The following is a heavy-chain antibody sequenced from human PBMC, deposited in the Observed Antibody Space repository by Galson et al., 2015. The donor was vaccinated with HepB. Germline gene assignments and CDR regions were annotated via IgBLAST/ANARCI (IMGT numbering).Heavy chain of an antibody. D-gene: IGHD6-13*01. CDR1: GFTFSSYW. CDR3: ARDTIAAAGTCDY. V-gene: IGHV3-7*03. CDR2: IKQDGSEK. Sequence: SLRLSCAASGFTFSSYWMSWVRQAPGKGLEWVANIKQDGSEKYYVDSVKGRFTISRDNAKNSLYLQMNSLRAEDTAVYYCARDTIAAAGTCDYWGQGTLVTVSS. J-gene: IGHJ4*02.